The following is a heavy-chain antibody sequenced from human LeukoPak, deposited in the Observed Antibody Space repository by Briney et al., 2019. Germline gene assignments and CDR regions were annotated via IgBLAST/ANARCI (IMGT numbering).Heavy chain of an antibody. CDR3: ARPGEHSSDGFDY. CDR2: IYPGDSDT. CDR1: GYSFTSYW. Sequence: GESLKISCKGSGYSFTSYWIGWVRQMPGKGLEWMGVIYPGDSDTRYSPSFQGQVTISADKSISTAYLQWSSLKASDTAMYYCARPGEHSSDGFDYWGQGTLVTVSS. D-gene: IGHD6-19*01. J-gene: IGHJ4*02. V-gene: IGHV5-51*01.